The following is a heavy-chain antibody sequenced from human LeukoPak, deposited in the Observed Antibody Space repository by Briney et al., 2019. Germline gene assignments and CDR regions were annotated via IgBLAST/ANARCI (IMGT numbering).Heavy chain of an antibody. CDR2: MSREGSDT. J-gene: IGHJ4*02. D-gene: IGHD1-14*01. V-gene: IGHV3-74*01. Sequence: PGGSLRLSCGACGFTFRNYWIQWLRHAPGKGLEWVSRMSREGSDTICGDPVEGRLTVSRDNAKNTVFLQLSSLKAEHTAVYYCARYHTGGFWGQGRLVTVSS. CDR1: GFTFRNYW. CDR3: ARYHTGGF.